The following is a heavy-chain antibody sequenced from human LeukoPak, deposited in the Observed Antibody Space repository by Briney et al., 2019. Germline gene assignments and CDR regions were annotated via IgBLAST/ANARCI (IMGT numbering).Heavy chain of an antibody. V-gene: IGHV1-18*01. J-gene: IGHJ4*02. Sequence: VASVKVSCKASGYTFTSYGISWVRQAPGQGLEWMGWISVYNGNTNYAQKLQGRVTMTTDTSTSTAYMELRSLRSDDTAVYYCARDISGYEYFDYWGQGTLVTVSS. CDR1: GYTFTSYG. CDR3: ARDISGYEYFDY. CDR2: ISVYNGNT. D-gene: IGHD5-12*01.